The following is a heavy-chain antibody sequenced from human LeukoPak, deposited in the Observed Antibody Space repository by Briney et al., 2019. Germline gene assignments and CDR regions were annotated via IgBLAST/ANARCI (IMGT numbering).Heavy chain of an antibody. V-gene: IGHV6-1*01. CDR2: TYYRSKWDS. Sequence: SQTLSLTCAISGDSVSSNSAAWNWIRQSPSRGLEWLGRTYYRSKWDSNYALSVKSRVTINADTSKNQISLQLNSVTPEDTAVYYCARNRLEDYYYGMDVWGQGTTVTVSS. CDR3: ARNRLEDYYYGMDV. J-gene: IGHJ6*02. CDR1: GDSVSSNSAA. D-gene: IGHD1-14*01.